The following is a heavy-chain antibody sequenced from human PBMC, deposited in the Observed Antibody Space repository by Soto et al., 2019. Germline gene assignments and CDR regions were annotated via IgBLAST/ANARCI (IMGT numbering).Heavy chain of an antibody. V-gene: IGHV4-31*03. CDR1: GGSIISGDYY. D-gene: IGHD2-2*01. CDR2: IYYSGST. CDR3: ATDSSWSVH. Sequence: PSETLSLTCTLSGGSIISGDYYWSWIRQHPGKGLEWIGYIYYSGSTYYNPSLKSRVTISVDTSKNQFSLKLSSVTAADTAVYYCATDSSWSVHWGHGNLVTVSS. J-gene: IGHJ5*02.